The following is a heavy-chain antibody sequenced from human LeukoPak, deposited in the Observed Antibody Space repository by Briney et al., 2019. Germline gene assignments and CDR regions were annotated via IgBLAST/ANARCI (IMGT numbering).Heavy chain of an antibody. Sequence: GASVKVSCKASGYTFTNYAMNWVRQAPGQGLEWMGWINTNTGNPTYAQGFTGRFVFSLDTSVSTAYLQISSLKAEDTAVYYCARGSVTTWVRPYYYYGMDVWGQGTTVTVSS. D-gene: IGHD4-17*01. J-gene: IGHJ6*02. CDR2: INTNTGNP. V-gene: IGHV7-4-1*02. CDR3: ARGSVTTWVRPYYYYGMDV. CDR1: GYTFTNYA.